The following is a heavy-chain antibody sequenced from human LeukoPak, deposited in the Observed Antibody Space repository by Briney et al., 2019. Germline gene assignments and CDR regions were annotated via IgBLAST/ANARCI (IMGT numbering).Heavy chain of an antibody. J-gene: IGHJ4*02. V-gene: IGHV4-59*08. CDR2: ISYSGNT. Sequence: KPSETLSLTCSVSGGSISSHFWSWIRQPPGEALEWIGYISYSGNTNYNPSLKSRVTISVDTSKNQFSLKPTSVTAADTAVYYCARQGGYIAPLALWGQGTLVTVSA. D-gene: IGHD6-13*01. CDR1: GGSISSHF. CDR3: ARQGGYIAPLAL.